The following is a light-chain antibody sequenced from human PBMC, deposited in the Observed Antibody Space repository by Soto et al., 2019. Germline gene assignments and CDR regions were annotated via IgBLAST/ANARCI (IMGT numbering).Light chain of an antibody. V-gene: IGKV3-11*01. CDR3: HQRSNWPPLT. Sequence: EIVLTQSPATLSLSPGERATLSCRASQSVGGYLDWYQQKPGQAPRLLIYDASNRASGIPARFSGSGSGTDFTLIIISLEPEDLAVYYCHQRSNWPPLTFGGGTKVEIK. CDR2: DAS. J-gene: IGKJ4*01. CDR1: QSVGGY.